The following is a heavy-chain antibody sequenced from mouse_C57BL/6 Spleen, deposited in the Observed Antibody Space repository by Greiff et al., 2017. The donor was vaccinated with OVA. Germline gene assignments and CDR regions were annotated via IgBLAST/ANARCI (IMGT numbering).Heavy chain of an antibody. CDR2: IDPENGDT. D-gene: IGHD1-1*01. CDR1: GFNIKDDY. J-gene: IGHJ1*03. V-gene: IGHV14-4*01. Sequence: VQLQQSGAELVRPGASVKLSCTASGFNIKDDYMHWVKQRPEQGLEWIGWIDPENGDTEYASKFQGKATITADTSSNTAYLQLSSLTSEDTAVYYCTQGTTVVATRSFDVWGTGTTVTVSS. CDR3: TQGTTVVATRSFDV.